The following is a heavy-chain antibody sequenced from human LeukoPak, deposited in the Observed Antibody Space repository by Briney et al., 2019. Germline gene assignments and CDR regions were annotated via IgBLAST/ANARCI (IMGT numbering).Heavy chain of an antibody. CDR1: GISFSAHG. CDR2: IRFDGSNI. Sequence: GGSLRLSCAASGISFSAHGMHWVRQAPGKGLEWVAIIRFDGSNIHYADSVRGRFTISRDNSKNTLYLQMNSLRAEDTAVYYCVRDGVGATTYFGYFDHWGQGNLVTVSS. V-gene: IGHV3-33*01. D-gene: IGHD1-26*01. CDR3: VRDGVGATTYFGYFDH. J-gene: IGHJ4*02.